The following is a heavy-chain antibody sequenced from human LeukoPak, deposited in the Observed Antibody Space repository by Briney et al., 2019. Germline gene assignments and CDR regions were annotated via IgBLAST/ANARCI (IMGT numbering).Heavy chain of an antibody. J-gene: IGHJ4*02. D-gene: IGHD5-18*01. CDR1: GYILTDYR. V-gene: IGHV1-46*03. CDR2: INPSGGST. CDR3: ARDCGGYSYCA. Sequence: GASVKVSCKASGYILTDYRIHWVRQAPGQGLEWMGIINPSGGSTSYAQKFQGRVTMTRDTSTSTVYMELSSLRSEDTAVYYCARDCGGYSYCAWGQGTLVTVSS.